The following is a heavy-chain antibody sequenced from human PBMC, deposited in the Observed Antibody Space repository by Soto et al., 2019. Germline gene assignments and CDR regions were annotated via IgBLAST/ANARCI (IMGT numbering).Heavy chain of an antibody. J-gene: IGHJ4*02. D-gene: IGHD3-22*01. Sequence: QVQLVESGGGVVQPGRSLRLSCAASGFTFSSYGMHWVRQAPGKGLEWVAVIWYDGSNKYHADSVKGRFTISRDNSKNTLYLQMNSLRAEDTAVYYCAREGTTYYYDSSGYFFDYWGQGTLVTVSS. CDR2: IWYDGSNK. CDR1: GFTFSSYG. V-gene: IGHV3-33*01. CDR3: AREGTTYYYDSSGYFFDY.